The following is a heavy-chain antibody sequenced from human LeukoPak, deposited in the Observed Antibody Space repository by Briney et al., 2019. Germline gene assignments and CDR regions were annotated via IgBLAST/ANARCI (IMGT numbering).Heavy chain of an antibody. CDR1: GSTFSSYS. Sequence: GGTLRLSCAASGSTFSSYSMSWVRQAPGKGLEWVAAISGSGGSTYYADPEKGRFTISRDNSKNTLYLQMNSLRAEDTAVYYCAKVKHTYYYDSSGGQGTLVTVSS. D-gene: IGHD3-22*01. J-gene: IGHJ1*01. CDR3: AKVKHTYYYDSS. V-gene: IGHV3-23*01. CDR2: ISGSGGST.